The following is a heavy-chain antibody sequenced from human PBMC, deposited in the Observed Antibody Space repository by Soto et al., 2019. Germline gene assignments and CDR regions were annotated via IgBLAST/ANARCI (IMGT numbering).Heavy chain of an antibody. D-gene: IGHD3-3*01. CDR3: NAGLRFLENYYYYSMDV. CDR1: GDSVSSNSAA. Sequence: SQTLSLTCAISGDSVSSNSAAWNWIRQSPSRGLEWLGRTYYRSKWYNDYAVSVKSRITINPDTSKNQFSLQLNSVTPEDTAVYYCNAGLRFLENYYYYSMDVWGQGTTVTVS. V-gene: IGHV6-1*01. J-gene: IGHJ6*02. CDR2: TYYRSKWYN.